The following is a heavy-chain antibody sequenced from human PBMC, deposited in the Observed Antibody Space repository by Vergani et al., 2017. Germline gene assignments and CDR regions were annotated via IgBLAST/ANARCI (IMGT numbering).Heavy chain of an antibody. D-gene: IGHD2-15*01. CDR1: GFTFSDYY. CDR2: ISSSSSYT. CDR3: ARDHGYCSGGSCDHFFDY. J-gene: IGHJ4*02. Sequence: QVQLVESGGGLVKPGGSLRLSCAASGFTFSDYYMSWIRQAPGKGLEWVSYISSSSSYTNYADSVKGRFTISRDNAKNSLYPQMNSLRAEDTAVYYCARDHGYCSGGSCDHFFDYWGQGTLVTVSS. V-gene: IGHV3-11*06.